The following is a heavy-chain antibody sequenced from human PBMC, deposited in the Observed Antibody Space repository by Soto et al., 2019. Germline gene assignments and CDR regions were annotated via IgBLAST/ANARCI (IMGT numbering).Heavy chain of an antibody. D-gene: IGHD6-6*01. J-gene: IGHJ4*02. Sequence: GGSLRLSCAASGFTFSSYAMHWVRQAPGKGLEWVAVISYDGSNKYYADSVKGRFTISRDNSKNTLHLQMNSLRAEDTAVYYCARDFGAARGMDYWGQGTLVTASS. CDR2: ISYDGSNK. V-gene: IGHV3-30-3*01. CDR1: GFTFSSYA. CDR3: ARDFGAARGMDY.